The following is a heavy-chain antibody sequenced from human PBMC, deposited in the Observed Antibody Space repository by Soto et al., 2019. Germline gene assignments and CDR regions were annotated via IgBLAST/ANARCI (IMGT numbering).Heavy chain of an antibody. Sequence: GGSLRLSCAASGFTFSSYAMSWVRQAPGKGLEWVSAISGSGGSTYYADSVKGRFTISRDNSKNTLYLQRNSLRAEDTAVYYCAKEPSKIVVVPAAPFDYWGQGTLVTVSS. CDR1: GFTFSSYA. D-gene: IGHD2-2*01. J-gene: IGHJ4*02. CDR2: ISGSGGST. V-gene: IGHV3-23*01. CDR3: AKEPSKIVVVPAAPFDY.